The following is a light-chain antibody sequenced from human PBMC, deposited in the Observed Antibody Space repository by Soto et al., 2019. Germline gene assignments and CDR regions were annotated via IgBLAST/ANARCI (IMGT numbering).Light chain of an antibody. CDR2: TAS. CDR1: QGISSH. J-gene: IGKJ4*01. V-gene: IGKV1-8*01. Sequence: AIRMTQSPSSFSASTGDRVTITCRASQGISSHLAWYQVKPGKAPRLLIYTASYLKSGVPSRFSGSVSGTDFTLTIISLQSEDLSFYYCQNFFSAPLTFGGGTKVEIK. CDR3: QNFFSAPLT.